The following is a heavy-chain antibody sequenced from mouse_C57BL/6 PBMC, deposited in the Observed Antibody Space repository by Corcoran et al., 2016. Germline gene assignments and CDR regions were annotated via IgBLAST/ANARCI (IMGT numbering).Heavy chain of an antibody. V-gene: IGHV1-75*01. J-gene: IGHJ2*01. D-gene: IGHD1-1*01. CDR3: ATITTVVAPDY. CDR2: IFPGSGST. Sequence: QVQLQQSGPEQVKPGASLKISCKASGYTFTDYYINWVKQRPGQGLEWIGWIFPGSGSTYYNEKFKGKATLTVDKSSSTAYMLLSSLTSEDSAVYFCATITTVVAPDYWGQGTTLTVSS. CDR1: GYTFTDYY.